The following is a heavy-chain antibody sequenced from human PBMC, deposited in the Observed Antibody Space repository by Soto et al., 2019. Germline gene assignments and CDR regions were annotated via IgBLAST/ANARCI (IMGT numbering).Heavy chain of an antibody. V-gene: IGHV1-46*01. Sequence: ASVKVSCKASGYTFTKFHIHWVRQAPGQGLEWMGMIDPSGGVTRDAQRFQGRITMTSDTSTSSVYMELRGLTSEDTAIYYCAKPVYGSGSPDYWGQGTLVTVSS. CDR3: AKPVYGSGSPDY. CDR2: IDPSGGVT. D-gene: IGHD3-10*01. J-gene: IGHJ4*02. CDR1: GYTFTKFH.